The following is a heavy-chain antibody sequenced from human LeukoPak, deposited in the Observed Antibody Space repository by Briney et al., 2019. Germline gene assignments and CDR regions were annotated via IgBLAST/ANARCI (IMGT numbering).Heavy chain of an antibody. CDR3: AKDRGYSHGFDY. V-gene: IGHV3-30*18. D-gene: IGHD5-18*01. CDR1: GFTFSSYG. J-gene: IGHJ4*02. CDR2: ISYDGRNK. Sequence: GGSLRLSCAASGFTFSSYGMHWVRQAPGKGLEWLAAISYDGRNKEYVDSVKGRFTISRDNSKNTLYLQMNSLRAEDTAVYYCAKDRGYSHGFDYWGQGTLVTVSS.